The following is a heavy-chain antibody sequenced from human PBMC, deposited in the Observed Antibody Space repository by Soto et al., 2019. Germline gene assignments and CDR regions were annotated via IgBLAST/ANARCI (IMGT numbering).Heavy chain of an antibody. CDR1: GFTFNSYA. CDR2: IGTDGNT. Sequence: GGSLRLSCAASGFTFNSYAMNWVRQAPGKGLAWVSAIGTDGNTYYANSVKGRFTISRDNSRTTLYLQMNSLRVEDTALYYCVRKYPGTRPFDYWGQGTLVTSPQ. CDR3: VRKYPGTRPFDY. V-gene: IGHV3-23*01. J-gene: IGHJ4*01. D-gene: IGHD2-2*01.